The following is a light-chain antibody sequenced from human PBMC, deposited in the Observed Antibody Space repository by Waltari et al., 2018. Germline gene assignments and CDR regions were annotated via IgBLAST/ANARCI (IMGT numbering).Light chain of an antibody. CDR2: EVN. CDR1: SNDVGLYNL. J-gene: IGLJ3*02. V-gene: IGLV2-23*02. Sequence: QSALTQPASVSGSPGQSITISCTGTSNDVGLYNLVSWYQHHPGKVPTLIIYEVNRRPSGVSNRFSGSKSGKAASLTVSGLLAEDEADYFCSSYTTHTPVVFGGGTKLTVL. CDR3: SSYTTHTPVV.